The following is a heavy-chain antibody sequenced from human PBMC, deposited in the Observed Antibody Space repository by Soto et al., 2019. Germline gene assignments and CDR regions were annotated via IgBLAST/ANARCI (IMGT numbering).Heavy chain of an antibody. CDR1: GGTISSSSYY. V-gene: IGHV4-39*01. CDR2: IYDSGST. Sequence: PWETLSLTCTVSGGTISSSSYYWGWIRQPPGKGLEWIGSIYDSGSTYYNPSLKSRVTISVDTSNNQFSLKLSSVTAADTAVYYCAGYPIEYSSSTHASPFYSCGMDVWCQGTT. D-gene: IGHD6-6*01. CDR3: AGYPIEYSSSTHASPFYSCGMDV. J-gene: IGHJ6*02.